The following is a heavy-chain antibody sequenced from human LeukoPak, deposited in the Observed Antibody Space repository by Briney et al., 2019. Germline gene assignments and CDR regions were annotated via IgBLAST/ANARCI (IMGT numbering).Heavy chain of an antibody. CDR3: ARGLYYYDSSGYVWFDP. CDR1: GGSISSYY. Sequence: TSETLSLTCTVSGGSISSYYWSWIRQPAGKGLEWIGRIYTSGSTNYNPSLKSRVTMSVDTSKNQFSLKLSSVTAADTAVYYCARGLYYYDSSGYVWFDPWGQGTLVTVSS. D-gene: IGHD3-22*01. CDR2: IYTSGST. J-gene: IGHJ5*02. V-gene: IGHV4-4*07.